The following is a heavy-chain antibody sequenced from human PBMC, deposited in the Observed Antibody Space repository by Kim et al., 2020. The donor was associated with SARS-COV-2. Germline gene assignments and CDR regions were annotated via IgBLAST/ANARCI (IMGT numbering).Heavy chain of an antibody. Sequence: YADSLKGRLTISRDNAKNSLYLEMNSLRDEETGVYYCARDNEDGYNMGFDLWGQGTQVTVSS. D-gene: IGHD2-21*02. V-gene: IGHV3-21*01. J-gene: IGHJ4*02. CDR3: ARDNEDGYNMGFDL.